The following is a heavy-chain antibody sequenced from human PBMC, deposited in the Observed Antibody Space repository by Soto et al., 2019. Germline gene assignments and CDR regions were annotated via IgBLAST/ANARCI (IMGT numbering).Heavy chain of an antibody. CDR1: GYTFTSYY. J-gene: IGHJ4*02. CDR2: INPSGGST. V-gene: IGHV1-46*01. CDR3: ARAMTTTVVGGDFDY. D-gene: IGHD4-17*01. Sequence: QVQLVQSRAEVKKPGASVKVSCKASGYTFTSYYMHWVRQAPGQGLEWMGIINPSGGSTSYAQKFQGRVTMTRDTSTSTVYMELSSLRSEDTAVYYCARAMTTTVVGGDFDYWGQGTLVTVSS.